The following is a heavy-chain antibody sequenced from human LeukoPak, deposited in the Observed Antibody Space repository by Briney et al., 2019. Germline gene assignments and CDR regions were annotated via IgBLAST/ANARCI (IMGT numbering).Heavy chain of an antibody. Sequence: SETLSLTCAVHGGSFSGYYWSWIRQPPGKGLEWIGEINDSGSTNYNPSLKSRVTISVDTSKNQFSLTLSPVTAADTAIYYCAREGPRGARRRFDYWGQGTLVTVSS. J-gene: IGHJ4*02. CDR2: INDSGST. V-gene: IGHV4-34*01. CDR1: GGSFSGYY. D-gene: IGHD1-26*01. CDR3: AREGPRGARRRFDY.